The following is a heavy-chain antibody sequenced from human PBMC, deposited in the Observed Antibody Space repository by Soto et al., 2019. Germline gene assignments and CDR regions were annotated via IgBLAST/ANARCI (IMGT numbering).Heavy chain of an antibody. CDR2: ISWNSGTT. Sequence: GGSLRLSCAASGFIFDEYAMYWVRQAPGKGLEWVSGISWNSGTTGYADSVKGRFTISRDNAKNSLYLQMNSLRVEDTALYYCAKDIMWGGEVDYYXMDGWGQRTTVTVSS. CDR1: GFIFDEYA. D-gene: IGHD3-16*01. V-gene: IGHV3-9*01. CDR3: AKDIMWGGEVDYYXMDG. J-gene: IGHJ6*02.